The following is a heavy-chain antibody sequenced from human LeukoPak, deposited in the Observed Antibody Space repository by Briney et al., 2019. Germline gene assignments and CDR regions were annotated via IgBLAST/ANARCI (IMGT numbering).Heavy chain of an antibody. CDR1: GFTFSSYS. CDR3: ARDLAAAGTFDY. D-gene: IGHD6-13*01. Sequence: GGSLRLSCAASGFTFSSYSMNWVRQAPGKGLEWVSSISSSSSYIYYADSVKGRFTISRDNAKNSLYLQMNSLRAEDTAVYYCARDLAAAGTFDYWGQGTLVAVSS. J-gene: IGHJ4*02. CDR2: ISSSSSYI. V-gene: IGHV3-21*01.